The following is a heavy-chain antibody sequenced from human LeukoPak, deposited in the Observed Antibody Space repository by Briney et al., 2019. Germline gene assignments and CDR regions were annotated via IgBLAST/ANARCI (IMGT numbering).Heavy chain of an antibody. D-gene: IGHD3-22*01. V-gene: IGHV4-59*12. CDR2: IYYSGST. CDR1: GGSISSYY. CDR3: ARVATMIVVYAFDI. J-gene: IGHJ3*02. Sequence: SETVSLTCTVSGGSISSYYWSWIRQPPGKGPEWIGYIYYSGSTNYNPSLKSRVTISVDKSKNQFSLKLSSVTAADTAVYYCARVATMIVVYAFDIWGQGTMVAVSS.